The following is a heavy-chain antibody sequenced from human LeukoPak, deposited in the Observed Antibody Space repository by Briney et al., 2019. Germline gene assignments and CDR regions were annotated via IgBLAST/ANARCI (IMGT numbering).Heavy chain of an antibody. J-gene: IGHJ4*02. Sequence: KPSETLSLTCTVSGGSISGYYWSWIRQPPGKGLEWIGYIYYSGSTNYNPSLKSRVTISVGTSKNQFSLKLSSVTAADTAVYYCAQQCSGSYEPCFDYWGQGTLVTVSS. D-gene: IGHD1-26*01. CDR3: AQQCSGSYEPCFDY. V-gene: IGHV4-59*01. CDR1: GGSISGYY. CDR2: IYYSGST.